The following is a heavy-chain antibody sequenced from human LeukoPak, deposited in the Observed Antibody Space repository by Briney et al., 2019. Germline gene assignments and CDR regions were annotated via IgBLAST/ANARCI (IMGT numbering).Heavy chain of an antibody. J-gene: IGHJ4*02. Sequence: PSETLSLTCAVYGGSFSGYYWSWIRQPPGKGLEWIGEINHSGSTNYNPSLKSRVTISVDTSKNQFSLKLSSVTAADTAVYYCARGDGGTDFDYWGQGTLVTVSS. CDR1: GGSFSGYY. D-gene: IGHD1-26*01. CDR2: INHSGST. CDR3: ARGDGGTDFDY. V-gene: IGHV4-34*01.